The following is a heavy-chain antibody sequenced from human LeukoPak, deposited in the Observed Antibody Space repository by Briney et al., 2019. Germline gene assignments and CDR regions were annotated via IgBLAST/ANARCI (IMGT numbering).Heavy chain of an antibody. CDR3: TTPRYCSGGSCYSGAVGDY. D-gene: IGHD2-15*01. CDR2: IKSKTDGGTT. Sequence: GSLRLSCAASGFTFSNAWMSWVRQAPGKGLEWVGRIKSKTDGGTTDYAAPVKGRFTISRDDSKNTLYLQMNSLKTEDTAVYCCTTPRYCSGGSCYSGAVGDYWGQGTLVTVSS. CDR1: GFTFSNAW. V-gene: IGHV3-15*01. J-gene: IGHJ4*02.